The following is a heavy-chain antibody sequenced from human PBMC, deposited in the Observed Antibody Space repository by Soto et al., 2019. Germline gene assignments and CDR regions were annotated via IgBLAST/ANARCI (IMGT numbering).Heavy chain of an antibody. J-gene: IGHJ4*02. CDR1: GGTFSSYA. CDR2: IIPIFGTA. CDR3: ARARITMFRGVPSFDY. Sequence: ASVKVSCKASGGTFSSYAISWVRQAPGQGLEWMGGIIPIFGTANYAQNFQGRVTITADESTSTAYMELSSLRSEDTAVYYCARARITMFRGVPSFDYWGQGTLVTVSS. D-gene: IGHD3-10*01. V-gene: IGHV1-69*13.